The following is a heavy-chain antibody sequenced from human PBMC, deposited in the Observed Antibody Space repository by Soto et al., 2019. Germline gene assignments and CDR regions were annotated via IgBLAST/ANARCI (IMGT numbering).Heavy chain of an antibody. V-gene: IGHV4-59*01. CDR3: ASRWGTYLDF. D-gene: IGHD7-27*01. CDR2: IYYSGST. CDR1: GGSISSYY. Sequence: QVQLQESGTGLVKPSETLSLTCTVSGGSISSYYWSCIRQPPGKGLEWIGYIYYSGSTYYDPSLRSRVTLSVDSSNNQFSLKLSSVTAADAAVYYCASRWGTYLDFWGQGTLVTVSS. J-gene: IGHJ4*02.